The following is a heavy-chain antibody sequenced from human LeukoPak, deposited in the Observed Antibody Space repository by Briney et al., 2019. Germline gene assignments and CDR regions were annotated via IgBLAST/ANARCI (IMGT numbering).Heavy chain of an antibody. Sequence: SETLSLTCTVSGGSISSSSYYWGWIRQPPGTGLEWIGSIYYSGSTYYNPSLKSRVTISVDTSKNQFSLKLSSVTAADTAVYYCARHITTWFHPWGHATLVTVSS. D-gene: IGHD3-10*01. V-gene: IGHV4-39*01. CDR1: GGSISSSSYY. CDR3: ARHITTWFHP. J-gene: IGHJ5*02. CDR2: IYYSGST.